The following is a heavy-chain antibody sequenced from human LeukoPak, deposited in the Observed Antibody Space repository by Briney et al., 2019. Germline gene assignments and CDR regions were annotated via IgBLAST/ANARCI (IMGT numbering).Heavy chain of an antibody. J-gene: IGHJ4*02. CDR1: GGSISSYY. CDR3: ARAGGWLPYYYDSSGYSDY. CDR2: INHSGST. D-gene: IGHD3-22*01. V-gene: IGHV4-34*01. Sequence: SETLSLTCTVSGGSISSYYWSWIRQPPGKGLEWIGEINHSGSTNYNPSLKSRVTISVDTSKNQFSLKLSSVTAADTAVYYCARAGGWLPYYYDSSGYSDYWGQGTLVTVSS.